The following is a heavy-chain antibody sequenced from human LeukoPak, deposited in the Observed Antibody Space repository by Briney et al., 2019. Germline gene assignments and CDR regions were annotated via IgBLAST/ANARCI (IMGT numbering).Heavy chain of an antibody. Sequence: SETLSLTCTVSGGSISSYYWSWIRQPPGKGLEWIGYIYYSGSTNYNPSLKSRVPISVDTSKNQFSLKLSSVTAADTAVYYCARVPGSGYCSSTSCLSFDYWGQGTLVTVSS. CDR1: GGSISSYY. D-gene: IGHD2-2*01. CDR3: ARVPGSGYCSSTSCLSFDY. J-gene: IGHJ4*02. CDR2: IYYSGST. V-gene: IGHV4-59*01.